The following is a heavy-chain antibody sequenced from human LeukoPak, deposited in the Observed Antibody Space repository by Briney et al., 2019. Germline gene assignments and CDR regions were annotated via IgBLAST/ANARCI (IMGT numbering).Heavy chain of an antibody. CDR3: ARAPDSSGYYYYFDY. CDR1: GFTFSNYG. V-gene: IGHV3-33*01. Sequence: PGGSLRLSCAASGFTFSNYGMHWVRQAPGKGLEWVAVIWYDGSDKYYADSVKGRFTISRDNSKNTLYLQMNSLRPEDTAVYYCARAPDSSGYYYYFDYWGQGALVTVSS. D-gene: IGHD3-22*01. J-gene: IGHJ4*02. CDR2: IWYDGSDK.